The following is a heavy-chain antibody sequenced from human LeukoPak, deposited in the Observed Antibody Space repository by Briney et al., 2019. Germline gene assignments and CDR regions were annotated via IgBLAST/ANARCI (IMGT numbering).Heavy chain of an antibody. CDR1: GFTFSSYS. CDR3: AKDQGSSWSNYYYYGMDV. V-gene: IGHV3-23*01. J-gene: IGHJ6*02. CDR2: ISGSGGST. D-gene: IGHD6-13*01. Sequence: QAGGSLRLSCAASGFTFSSYSMNWVRQAPGKGLEWVSAISGSGGSTYFADSVKGRFTISRDNSKNTLYLQMNTLRAEDTAVYYCAKDQGSSWSNYYYYGMDVWGQGTTVTVSS.